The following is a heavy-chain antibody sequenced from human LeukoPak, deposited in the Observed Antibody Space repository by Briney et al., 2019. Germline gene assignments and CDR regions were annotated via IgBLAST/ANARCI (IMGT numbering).Heavy chain of an antibody. CDR2: ISGSGTTI. V-gene: IGHV3-48*03. J-gene: IGHJ4*02. D-gene: IGHD3-10*01. CDR3: ASYGSGSL. Sequence: PGGSLRLSCVASGFTFSSFEMNWVRQAPGEGLEWISYISGSGTTISYADSVKGRFTISRDNANNSLFLQMNTLRVDDTAFYYCASYGSGSLWGKGTLVTVSS. CDR1: GFTFSSFE.